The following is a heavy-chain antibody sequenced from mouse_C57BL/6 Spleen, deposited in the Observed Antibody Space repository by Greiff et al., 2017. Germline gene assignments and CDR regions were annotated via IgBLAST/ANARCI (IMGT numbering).Heavy chain of an antibody. Sequence: EVQLQQSGTVLARPGASVKMSCKTSGYTFTSYWMHWVKQRPGQGLEWIGAIYPGNSDTSYNQKFKGKAKLTAVTSASTAYMELSSLTEEDSAVYCCTRGDYCGSSAFAGWGKGTLGTVS. V-gene: IGHV1-5*01. D-gene: IGHD1-1*01. CDR3: TRGDYCGSSAFAG. CDR2: IYPGNSDT. J-gene: IGHJ3*01. CDR1: GYTFTSYW.